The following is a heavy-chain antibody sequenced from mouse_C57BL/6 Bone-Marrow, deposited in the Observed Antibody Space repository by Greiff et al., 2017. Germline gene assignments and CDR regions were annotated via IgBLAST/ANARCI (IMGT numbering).Heavy chain of an antibody. CDR1: GFNIKDDY. CDR2: IDPENGDT. J-gene: IGHJ3*01. Sequence: EVHLVESGAELVRPGASVKLSCTASGFNIKDDYMHWVKQRPEQGLEWIGWIDPENGDTEYASKVQGKATITADTSSNTAYLQLISLTSEDTAVYYCTTDDYDKMAWFAYWGQEALVTVSA. D-gene: IGHD2-4*01. V-gene: IGHV14-4*01. CDR3: TTDDYDKMAWFAY.